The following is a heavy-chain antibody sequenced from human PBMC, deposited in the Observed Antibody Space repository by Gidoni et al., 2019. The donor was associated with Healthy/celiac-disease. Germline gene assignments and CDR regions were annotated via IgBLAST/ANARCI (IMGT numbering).Heavy chain of an antibody. CDR2: IRVRGGSS. J-gene: IGHJ3*02. V-gene: IGHV3-23*01. CDR1: GCNFTSYA. D-gene: IGHD2-8*01. CDR3: AKEGPDIVLMGPRGRVDAFDI. Sequence: EEQLLESGGGLVQPRGSLRISCAASGCNFTSYAMSLVRQAPGTGLEGSSAIRVRGGSSYYAYAGKGRFTSSRDNSKNTLYLQMNSWSAEDTAVYYWAKEGPDIVLMGPRGRVDAFDIWGQGTMVTVSS.